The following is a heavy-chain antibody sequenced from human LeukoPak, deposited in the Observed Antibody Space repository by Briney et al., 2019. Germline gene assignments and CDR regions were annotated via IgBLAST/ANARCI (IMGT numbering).Heavy chain of an antibody. CDR2: INHSGST. V-gene: IGHV4-34*01. Sequence: SETLSLTCAVYGGSFSGYYWSWIRQPPGKGLEWIGEINHSGSTNYNPSLKSRVTISVDTSKNQFSPKLSSVTAADTAVYYCARLSVTTLYYYYYMDVWGKGTTVTVSS. CDR3: ARLSVTTLYYYYYMDV. CDR1: GGSFSGYY. J-gene: IGHJ6*03. D-gene: IGHD4-17*01.